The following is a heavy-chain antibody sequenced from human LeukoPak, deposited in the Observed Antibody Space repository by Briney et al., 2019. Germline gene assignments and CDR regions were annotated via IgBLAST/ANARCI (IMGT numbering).Heavy chain of an antibody. D-gene: IGHD4-17*01. Sequence: ASVKVSCKASGYTFTGYYIHWMRQAPGQGLEWMGWINSNSGDTNYAQKFQGRVTMTRDTSISTAYMELSSLRSEDTAVYYCARGYGAYWGQGTLVTVSS. V-gene: IGHV1-2*02. CDR2: INSNSGDT. CDR1: GYTFTGYY. CDR3: ARGYGAY. J-gene: IGHJ4*02.